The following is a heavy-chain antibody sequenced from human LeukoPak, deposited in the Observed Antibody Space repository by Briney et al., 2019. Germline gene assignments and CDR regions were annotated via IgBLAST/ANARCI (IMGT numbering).Heavy chain of an antibody. CDR2: ISRSSSDI. J-gene: IGHJ4*02. CDR3: ARDLAALFDY. CDR1: GFTFSSYW. Sequence: GGSLRLSCAASGFTFSSYWMSWVRQAPGKGLEWVSSISRSSSDIYYADSVKGRFTISRDNPKNSLYLQMNSLRAEDTAVYYCARDLAALFDYWGQGTLVTVSS. D-gene: IGHD3-16*01. V-gene: IGHV3-21*01.